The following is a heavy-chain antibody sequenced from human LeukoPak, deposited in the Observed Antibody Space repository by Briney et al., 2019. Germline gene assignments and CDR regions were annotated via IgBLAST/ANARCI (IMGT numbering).Heavy chain of an antibody. CDR1: RYTFTSYE. V-gene: IGHV1-2*02. J-gene: IGHJ4*02. D-gene: IGHD2-21*01. CDR3: AREDTVVSLDY. CDR2: INPNSGGT. Sequence: VASVKVSCKASRYTFTSYEINWVRQATGQGLEWMGWINPNSGGTNYAQKFQGRVTMTRDTSISTAYMELSRLRSDDTAVYYCAREDTVVSLDYWGQGTLVTVSS.